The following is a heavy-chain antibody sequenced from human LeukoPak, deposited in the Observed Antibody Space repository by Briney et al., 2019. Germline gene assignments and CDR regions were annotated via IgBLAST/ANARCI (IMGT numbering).Heavy chain of an antibody. Sequence: GGSLRLSCAASGFTVSSNYMSWVRQAPGKGLEWVSVIYSGGATYYTDSVKGRFTISRDNSKNTLYLQMNSLRAEDTTVYYCARGGYDSGSYYKGPLYYFDYWGQGTLVTVSS. J-gene: IGHJ4*02. CDR2: IYSGGAT. V-gene: IGHV3-53*01. D-gene: IGHD3-10*01. CDR1: GFTVSSNY. CDR3: ARGGYDSGSYYKGPLYYFDY.